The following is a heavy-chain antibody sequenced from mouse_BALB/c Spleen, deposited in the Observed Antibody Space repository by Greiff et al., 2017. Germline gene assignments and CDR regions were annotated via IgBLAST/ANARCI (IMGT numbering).Heavy chain of an antibody. CDR2: ISDGGSYT. J-gene: IGHJ4*01. D-gene: IGHD1-1*01. CDR1: GFTFSDYY. CDR3: AREVAKDYAMDY. Sequence: EVQLVESGGGLVKPGGSLKLSCAASGFTFSDYYMYWVRQTPEKRLEWVATISDGGSYTYYADSVKGRFTISRDNAKNNLYLQMSSLKSEDTAMYYCAREVAKDYAMDYWGQGTSVTVSA. V-gene: IGHV5-4*02.